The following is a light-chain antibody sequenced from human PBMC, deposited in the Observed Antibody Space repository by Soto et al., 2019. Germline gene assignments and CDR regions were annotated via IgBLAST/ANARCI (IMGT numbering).Light chain of an antibody. CDR2: GVS. J-gene: IGKJ5*01. CDR1: QLFSSN. V-gene: IGKV3-15*01. CDR3: QQYNNWPRT. Sequence: DIQMMQSPATLSVSLGESVTLSCRASQLFSSNLAWYQHKPGQAPRLLIYGVSTRDTGVPDRFSGSASGTEFTLTISSLQSEDFAVYYCQQYNNWPRTFGQGTRLEIK.